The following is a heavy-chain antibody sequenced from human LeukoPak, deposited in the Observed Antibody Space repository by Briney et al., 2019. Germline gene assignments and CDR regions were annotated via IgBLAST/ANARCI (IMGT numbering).Heavy chain of an antibody. D-gene: IGHD3-22*01. Sequence: PGGSLRLSCAASGFTFSSYAMSWVRQAPGTGLEWVTAISGSGGSTYYADSVKGRFTISRDNSKTTLNLQINSLRAEDTAVYYCAKAGHFYDSRNYFDYGGQGTLVTVSS. CDR1: GFTFSSYA. V-gene: IGHV3-23*01. CDR3: AKAGHFYDSRNYFDY. CDR2: ISGSGGST. J-gene: IGHJ4*02.